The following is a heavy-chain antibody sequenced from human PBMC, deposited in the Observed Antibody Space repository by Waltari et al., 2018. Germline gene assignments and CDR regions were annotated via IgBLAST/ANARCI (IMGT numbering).Heavy chain of an antibody. CDR2: IYSGITT. J-gene: IGHJ4*02. CDR1: GFLVEGTY. V-gene: IGHV3-53*03. CDR3: ARGHCTGGSCHSGDNFDL. D-gene: IGHD2-15*01. Sequence: EVNLVESGGGLVQPGGSLRLSCAASGFLVEGTYMTWGRQAPGKGLEWVSVIYSGITTYYADSAKDRFIISRDNSKNTLFLQMNSLRAEDTAVYYCARGHCTGGSCHSGDNFDLWGQGTLVTVSS.